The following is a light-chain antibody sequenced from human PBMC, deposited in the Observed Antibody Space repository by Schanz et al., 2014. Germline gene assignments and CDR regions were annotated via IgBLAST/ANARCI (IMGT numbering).Light chain of an antibody. V-gene: IGKV3-20*01. CDR3: QQYGSSPSYT. J-gene: IGKJ2*01. CDR1: QTVSSSY. CDR2: AAS. Sequence: EIVLTQSPGTLSLSPGERATLSCRASQTVSSSYLAWYQQRPGQAPRLLIYAASNRATGIPDRFTGSGSGTDFTLTISRLEPEDFAVYYCQQYGSSPSYTFGQGTKLEIK.